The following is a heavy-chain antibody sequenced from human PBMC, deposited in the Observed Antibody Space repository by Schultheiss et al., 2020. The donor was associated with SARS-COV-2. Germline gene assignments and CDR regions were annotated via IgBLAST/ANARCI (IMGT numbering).Heavy chain of an antibody. V-gene: IGHV1-2*06. CDR3: ARAPYLSGLWFGDY. D-gene: IGHD3-10*01. J-gene: IGHJ4*02. Sequence: ASVKVSCKASGYTFTGYYMHWVRQAPGQGLEWMGRINPNSGGTNYAQKFQGRVTITADKSTSTAYMELSSLRSEDTAVYYCARAPYLSGLWFGDYWGQGTLVTVSS. CDR2: INPNSGGT. CDR1: GYTFTGYY.